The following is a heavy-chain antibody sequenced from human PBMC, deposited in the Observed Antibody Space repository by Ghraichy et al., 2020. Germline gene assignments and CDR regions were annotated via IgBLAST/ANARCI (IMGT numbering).Heavy chain of an antibody. CDR1: GFTFSSYG. J-gene: IGHJ6*02. D-gene: IGHD6-19*01. CDR2: ISYDGSNK. Sequence: GGSLRLSCAASGFTFSSYGMHWVRQAPGKGLEWVAVISYDGSNKYYADSVKGRFTISRDNSKNTLYLQMNSLRAEDTAGYYCARDLEVAVAGYYYYGMDVWGQGTTVTVSS. V-gene: IGHV3-30*03. CDR3: ARDLEVAVAGYYYYGMDV.